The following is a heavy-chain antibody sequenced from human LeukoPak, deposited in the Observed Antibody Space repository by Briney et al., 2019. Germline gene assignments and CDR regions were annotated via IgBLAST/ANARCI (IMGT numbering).Heavy chain of an antibody. D-gene: IGHD1-26*01. CDR1: GGSISSSSYY. J-gene: IGHJ4*02. Sequence: SETLSLTCTVYGGSISSSSYYWGWLRQPPGKGLEWIGSIYYSGSTYYNPSLKSRVTISVDTSKNQFSLKLSSVTAADTAVYYCARSGMRWELLSFFDYWGQGTLVTVSS. CDR3: ARSGMRWELLSFFDY. CDR2: IYYSGST. V-gene: IGHV4-39*07.